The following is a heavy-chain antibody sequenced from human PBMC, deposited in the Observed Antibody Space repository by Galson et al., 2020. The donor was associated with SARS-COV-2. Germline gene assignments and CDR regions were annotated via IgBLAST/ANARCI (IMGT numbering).Heavy chain of an antibody. CDR1: GFTFSSYS. Sequence: GESLKISCAASGFTFSSYSMNWVRQAPGKGLEWVSSISSSSSYIYYADSVKGRFTISRDNAKNSLYLQMNSLRAEDTAVYYCARGLLYSMDVWGQGTTVTVSS. V-gene: IGHV3-21*01. D-gene: IGHD2-15*01. J-gene: IGHJ6*02. CDR2: ISSSSSYI. CDR3: ARGLLYSMDV.